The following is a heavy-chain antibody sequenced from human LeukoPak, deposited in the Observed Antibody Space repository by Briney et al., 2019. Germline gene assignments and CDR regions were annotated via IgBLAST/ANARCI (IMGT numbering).Heavy chain of an antibody. V-gene: IGHV4-34*08. D-gene: IGHD4-11*01. J-gene: IGHJ6*03. CDR3: ATSMDYTHYYYYMDV. Sequence: GSLRLSCAASGFTFSSYWMSWIRQPPGKGLEWIGEINHSGSTNYNPSLKSRVTISVDTSKNQFSLKLSSVTAADTAVYYCATSMDYTHYYYYMDVWGKGTTVTVSS. CDR1: GFTFSSYW. CDR2: INHSGST.